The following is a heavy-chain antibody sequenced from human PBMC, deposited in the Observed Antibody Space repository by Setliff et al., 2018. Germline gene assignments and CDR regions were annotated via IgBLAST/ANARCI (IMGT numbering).Heavy chain of an antibody. J-gene: IGHJ5*02. CDR2: INSDGSVK. V-gene: IGHV3-74*01. CDR1: GFTFSSYW. D-gene: IGHD3-10*01. Sequence: PGGSLRLSCAASGFTFSSYWMHWVRQAPGKGLVWVSRINSDGSVKNYADSVKGRFSISRDNTKNSLYLQMNSLRAEDTAVYYCARDPFGNPVFDPWGQGTLVTVSS. CDR3: ARDPFGNPVFDP.